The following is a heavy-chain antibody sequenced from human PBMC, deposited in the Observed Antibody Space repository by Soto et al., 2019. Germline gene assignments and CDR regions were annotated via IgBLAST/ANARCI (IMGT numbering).Heavy chain of an antibody. J-gene: IGHJ4*02. D-gene: IGHD2-15*01. CDR3: TSRYCTSGTCYPRALDY. CDR2: IDAGGRTT. CDR1: GFTFSNYT. Sequence: GGSLRLSCAASGFTFSNYTMHWVRQAPGKGLEWISYIDAGGRTTFYADSVKGRFTISRDDASNSMYLQMNSLRAEDTALYYCTSRYCTSGTCYPRALDYWGQGTLVTVSS. V-gene: IGHV3-48*01.